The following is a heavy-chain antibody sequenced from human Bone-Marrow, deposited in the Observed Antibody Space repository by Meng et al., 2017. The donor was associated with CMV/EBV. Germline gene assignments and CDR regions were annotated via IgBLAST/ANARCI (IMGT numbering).Heavy chain of an antibody. V-gene: IGHV3-30*18. CDR2: TSHDGSNK. D-gene: IGHD3-3*01. Sequence: FTFSSYGMHWVRQAPGKGLEWVAVTSHDGSNKYYADSVKGRFTISRDNSKNTLYLQMNSLRAEDTAVYYCAKDRAPIFVSGQEFDPWGQGTLVTVSS. J-gene: IGHJ5*02. CDR3: AKDRAPIFVSGQEFDP. CDR1: FTFSSYG.